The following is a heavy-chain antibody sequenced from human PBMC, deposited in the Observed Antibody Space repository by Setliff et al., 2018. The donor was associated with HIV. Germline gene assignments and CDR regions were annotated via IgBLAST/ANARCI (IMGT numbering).Heavy chain of an antibody. CDR3: ARVTWLNPRGRQQLLYYYGMDV. V-gene: IGHV4-28*03. J-gene: IGHJ6*02. D-gene: IGHD6-13*01. CDR2: IYHSGST. CDR1: GYSISSSHW. Sequence: PSETLSLTCAVSGYSISSSHWWGWIRQPPGKGLEWIGYIYHSGSTYYNPSLKSRVTISVDTSKNQFSLKLSSVTAADTAVYYCARVTWLNPRGRQQLLYYYGMDVWGQGTTVTVSS.